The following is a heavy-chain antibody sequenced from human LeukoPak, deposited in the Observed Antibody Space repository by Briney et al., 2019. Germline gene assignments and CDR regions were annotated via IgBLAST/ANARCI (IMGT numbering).Heavy chain of an antibody. Sequence: SVKVSCKASGGTFSSYAISWVRQARGQGLAWMGGIIPIFGTANYAQKFQGRVTITADESTSTAYMELSSLRSEDTAVYYCARGSMDAAVAGNSACDIWGQGTMVTVSS. CDR3: ARGSMDAAVAGNSACDI. J-gene: IGHJ3*02. CDR2: IIPIFGTA. V-gene: IGHV1-69*01. CDR1: GGTFSSYA. D-gene: IGHD6-19*01.